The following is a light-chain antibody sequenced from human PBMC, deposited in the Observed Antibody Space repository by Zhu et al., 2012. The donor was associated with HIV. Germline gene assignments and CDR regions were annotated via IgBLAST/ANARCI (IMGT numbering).Light chain of an antibody. CDR2: GAS. Sequence: EIVLTQSPGTLSLSSGERATLSCWASQSVSSSYLAWYQQKPGQAPRLLIYGASNRATGIPDRFSGGGSGTDFTLTISRLEPEDFAVYYCQQFGTSPWTFGQGTKVEIK. J-gene: IGKJ1*01. CDR1: QSVSSSY. V-gene: IGKV3-20*01. CDR3: QQFGTSPWT.